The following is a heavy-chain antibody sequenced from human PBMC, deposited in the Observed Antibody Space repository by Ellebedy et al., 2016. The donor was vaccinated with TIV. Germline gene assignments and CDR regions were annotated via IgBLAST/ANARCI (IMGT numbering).Heavy chain of an antibody. CDR1: GGSFSGYY. D-gene: IGHD3-22*01. Sequence: SETLSLTXAVYGGSFSGYYWSWIRQLPGKGLEWIGETIHSGSTSYNSSLKSRVTISVDTSKNQFSLKLSSVTAADTAVYYCARKGSGYYLAYGYWGQGTLVTVSS. CDR3: ARKGSGYYLAYGY. CDR2: TIHSGST. V-gene: IGHV4-34*12. J-gene: IGHJ4*02.